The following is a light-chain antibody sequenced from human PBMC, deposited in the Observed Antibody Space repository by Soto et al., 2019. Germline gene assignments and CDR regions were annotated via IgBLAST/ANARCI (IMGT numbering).Light chain of an antibody. CDR3: SSYRTGSRV. CDR2: EGI. Sequence: QSALTQPASVSGSPGQSITISCTGTSSDVGNSNRVSWYQHHPGTDPKVMIYEGIKRPSGVSIRFSGSKSGNTASLVISGLQAEDEADYYCSSYRTGSRVFGGGTKLTVL. CDR1: SSDVGNSNR. J-gene: IGLJ2*01. V-gene: IGLV2-14*02.